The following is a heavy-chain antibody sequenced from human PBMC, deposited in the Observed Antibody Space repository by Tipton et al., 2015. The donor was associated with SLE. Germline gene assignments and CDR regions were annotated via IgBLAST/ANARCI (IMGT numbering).Heavy chain of an antibody. CDR3: ARAGGTGDMDY. Sequence: TLSLTCTVSGGSISSYYWSWIRQPPGKGLEWIGYIYYSGNTNYNPSLKSRVTISVDTSKNQFSLKLSSVTAADTAVYYCARAGGTGDMDYWRQGTLGTVSS. V-gene: IGHV4-59*01. J-gene: IGHJ4*02. CDR2: IYYSGNT. CDR1: GGSISSYY. D-gene: IGHD7-27*01.